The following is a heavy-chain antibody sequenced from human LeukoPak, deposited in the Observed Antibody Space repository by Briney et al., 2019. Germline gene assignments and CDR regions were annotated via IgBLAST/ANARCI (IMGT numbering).Heavy chain of an antibody. CDR2: IYYSGST. Sequence: SQTLSLTCTVSGGSISSGDYYWSWLRQPPGKGLEWIGYIYYSGSTYYNPSLKSRVTISVDTSKNQFSLKLSSVTAADTAVYYCAREVPMSNFYYGMDVWGKGTTVTVSS. D-gene: IGHD5/OR15-5a*01. V-gene: IGHV4-30-4*01. CDR3: AREVPMSNFYYGMDV. J-gene: IGHJ6*04. CDR1: GGSISSGDYY.